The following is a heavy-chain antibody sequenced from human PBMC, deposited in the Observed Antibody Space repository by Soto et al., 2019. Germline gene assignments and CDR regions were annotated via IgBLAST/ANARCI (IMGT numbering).Heavy chain of an antibody. Sequence: GGSLRLSCAASGFTFSNAWMSWVRQAPGKGLEWVGRIKSKTDGGTTDYAAPVKGRFTISRDDSKNTLYLQMNSLKTEDTAVYYCTVDCSGGSCYLAYWGQGTLVTVSS. J-gene: IGHJ4*02. CDR1: GFTFSNAW. D-gene: IGHD2-15*01. V-gene: IGHV3-15*01. CDR3: TVDCSGGSCYLAY. CDR2: IKSKTDGGTT.